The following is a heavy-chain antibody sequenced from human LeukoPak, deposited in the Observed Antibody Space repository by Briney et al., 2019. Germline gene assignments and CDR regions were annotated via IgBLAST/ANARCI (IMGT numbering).Heavy chain of an antibody. CDR1: GYTFTSYY. V-gene: IGHV1-46*01. CDR3: ARGDGTYYYDSSGYYPSLYFDY. CDR2: ITTSGGST. Sequence: ASVKVSCKASGYTFTSYYMHWVRQAPGQGLEWMGIITTSGGSTSYAQKFQGRVTMTRDMSTSTVYMELSSLRSEDTAVYYCARGDGTYYYDSSGYYPSLYFDYWGQGTLVTVSS. J-gene: IGHJ4*02. D-gene: IGHD3-22*01.